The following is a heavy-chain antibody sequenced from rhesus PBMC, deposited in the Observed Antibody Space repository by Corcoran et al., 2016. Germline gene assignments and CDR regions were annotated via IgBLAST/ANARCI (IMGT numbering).Heavy chain of an antibody. J-gene: IGHJ4*01. CDR1: GVSLRSSYYY. Sequence: QVQLQESGPGLVKPSETLSLTCAVSGVSLRSSYYYWSWIRQAPGKGLEWIGYISYSGSTSYNPSLKSRVTISRDTSKNQFSLKLSSVTAADTAVYYCARTDSLLFDYWGQGVLVTVSS. V-gene: IGHV4-122*02. D-gene: IGHD2-2*01. CDR3: ARTDSLLFDY. CDR2: ISYSGST.